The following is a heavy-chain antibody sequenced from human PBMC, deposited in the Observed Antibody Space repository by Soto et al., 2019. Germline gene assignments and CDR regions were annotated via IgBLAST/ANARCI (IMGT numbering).Heavy chain of an antibody. V-gene: IGHV3-30*18. Sequence: GGSLSLSCAASGFTFSSYGMHWVRQAQGKGLEWVAVISYDGSNKYYADSVKGRFTISRNNSKNTLYLQMNSLRAEDTAVYYCAKDQRTITMIVPIHYWGQGTLVTVSS. CDR3: AKDQRTITMIVPIHY. J-gene: IGHJ4*02. CDR1: GFTFSSYG. CDR2: ISYDGSNK. D-gene: IGHD3-22*01.